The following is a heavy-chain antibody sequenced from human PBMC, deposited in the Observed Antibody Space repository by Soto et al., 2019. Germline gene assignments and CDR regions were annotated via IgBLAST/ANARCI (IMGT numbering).Heavy chain of an antibody. V-gene: IGHV3-74*01. Sequence: GGSLRLSCAASGFTFSSYWMHWVRQAPGKGLVWVSRINSDGSSTSYADSVKGRFTISRDNAKNTLYLQMNSLRAEDTAVYYCARVRVCSSTSCYTRYYYYGMDVWGQGTTVTVSS. CDR2: INSDGSST. D-gene: IGHD2-2*02. CDR1: GFTFSSYW. J-gene: IGHJ6*02. CDR3: ARVRVCSSTSCYTRYYYYGMDV.